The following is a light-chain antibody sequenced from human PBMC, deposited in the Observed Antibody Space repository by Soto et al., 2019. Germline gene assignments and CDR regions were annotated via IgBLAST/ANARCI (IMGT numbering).Light chain of an antibody. CDR2: GAS. CDR1: QSVSSSY. V-gene: IGKV3-20*01. Sequence: ETVMTQSPATLSVSPGERATFSCWASQSVSSSYLAWYQQKPGQAPRLLIYGASSRATGIPDRFSGSGSGTDFTLTISRLEPEDFAVYYCQQYGSSPTFGQGTRLEI. CDR3: QQYGSSPT. J-gene: IGKJ5*01.